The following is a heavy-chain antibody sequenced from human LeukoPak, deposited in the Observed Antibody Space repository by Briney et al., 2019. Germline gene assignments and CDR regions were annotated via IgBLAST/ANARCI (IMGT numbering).Heavy chain of an antibody. CDR3: ARGADSGYSSDN. V-gene: IGHV3-23*01. Sequence: GGSLRLSCAASGFTFSSYGMSWVRQAPGKGLEWVSAISGSGGSTYYADSVKGRFTISRDNAKNTLYLQMNSLRAEDTAVYYCARGADSGYSSDNWGQGTVVSVSS. J-gene: IGHJ4*02. CDR1: GFTFSSYG. CDR2: ISGSGGST. D-gene: IGHD3-9*01.